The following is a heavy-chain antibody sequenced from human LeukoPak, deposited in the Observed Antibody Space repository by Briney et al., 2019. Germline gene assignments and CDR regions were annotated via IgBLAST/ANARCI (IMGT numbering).Heavy chain of an antibody. CDR3: ARHPFSSPFDF. J-gene: IGHJ4*02. Sequence: SETLSLTCTVSGTSISGDYWSWIRQPPGKGLEWIGYVYFTGNTNYNPSLKSRVTISMDPSKNQISLTVTSVTAADTAVYYCARHPFSSPFDFWGQGTLVAVSS. CDR2: VYFTGNT. CDR1: GTSISGDY. D-gene: IGHD2/OR15-2a*01. V-gene: IGHV4-59*08.